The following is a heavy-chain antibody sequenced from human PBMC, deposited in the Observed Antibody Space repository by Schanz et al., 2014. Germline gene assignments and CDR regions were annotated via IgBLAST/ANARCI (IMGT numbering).Heavy chain of an antibody. V-gene: IGHV1-18*01. CDR1: GGTFSSYT. D-gene: IGHD5-12*01. CDR2: ISAYTNNT. CDR3: ARDLTVDTGYVVHYYYYGMDV. Sequence: QVQLVQSGAEVKKPGSSVKVSCKASGGTFSSYTISWVRQAPGQGLEWMGWISAYTNNTNYAQKVQDRVTMTTDTPTGTAYMELRSLRSEDTAVYFCARDLTVDTGYVVHYYYYGMDVWGQGTTVTVAS. J-gene: IGHJ6*02.